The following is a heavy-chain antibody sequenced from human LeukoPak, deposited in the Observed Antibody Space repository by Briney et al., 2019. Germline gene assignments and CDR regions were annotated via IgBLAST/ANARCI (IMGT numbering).Heavy chain of an antibody. J-gene: IGHJ6*03. V-gene: IGHV3-7*01. Sequence: SGGSLRLSCAASGFTFSSYRMSWVRQAPGKGLEWVANIKQDGSEKYYVDSVKGRFTISRDNAKNSLYLQMNSLRAEDTAVYYCARELKSGYSGTYYYYMDVWGKGTTVTVSS. D-gene: IGHD5-12*01. CDR1: GFTFSSYR. CDR2: IKQDGSEK. CDR3: ARELKSGYSGTYYYYMDV.